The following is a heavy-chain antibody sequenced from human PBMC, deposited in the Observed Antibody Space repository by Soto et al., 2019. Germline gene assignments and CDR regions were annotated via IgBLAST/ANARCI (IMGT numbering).Heavy chain of an antibody. CDR2: IYYSGST. Sequence: PWETLSLTCTVSGGSVSSGGYYWSWIRQHPGKGLEWIGYIYYSGSTYYNPSLKSRVTISVDTSKNQFSLKLSSVTAADTAVYYCARDTGGFNYYDSSGDPPDAFDIWGQGTMVTVSS. D-gene: IGHD3-22*01. J-gene: IGHJ3*02. V-gene: IGHV4-31*03. CDR1: GGSVSSGGYY. CDR3: ARDTGGFNYYDSSGDPPDAFDI.